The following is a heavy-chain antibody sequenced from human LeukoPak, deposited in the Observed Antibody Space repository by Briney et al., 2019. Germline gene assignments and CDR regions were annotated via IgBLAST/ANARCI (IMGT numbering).Heavy chain of an antibody. D-gene: IGHD3-22*01. CDR2: INQSGST. CDR1: GGSFSGYY. J-gene: IGHJ4*02. V-gene: IGHV4-34*01. CDR3: ASDHDSSGYYDY. Sequence: SETLSLTCAVYGGSFSGYYWSWIRQPPGKGLEWIGEINQSGSTNYNPSLKSRVTISLDTSKNQFSLKLSSVTAADTAVYYCASDHDSSGYYDYWGQGTLVTVSS.